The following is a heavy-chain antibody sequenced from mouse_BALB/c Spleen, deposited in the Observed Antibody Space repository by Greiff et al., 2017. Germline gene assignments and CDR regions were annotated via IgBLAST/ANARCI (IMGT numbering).Heavy chain of an antibody. Sequence: VQLKESGAELVKPGASVKLSCTASGFNIKDTYMHWVKQRPEQGLEWIGRIDPANGNTKYDPKFQGKATITADTSSNTAYLQLSSLTSEDTAVYYCARPYFDVWGAGTTVTVSS. J-gene: IGHJ1*01. V-gene: IGHV14-3*02. CDR2: IDPANGNT. CDR3: ARPYFDV. CDR1: GFNIKDTY.